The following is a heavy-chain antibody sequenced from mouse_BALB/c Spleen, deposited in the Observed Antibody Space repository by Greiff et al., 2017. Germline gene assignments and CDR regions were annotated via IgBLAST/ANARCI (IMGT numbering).Heavy chain of an antibody. Sequence: VQRVESGPGLVAPSQSLSITCTVSGFSLTSYGVHWVRQPPGKGLEWLGVIWAGGSTNYNSALMSRLSISKDNSKSQVFLKMNSLQTDDTAMYYCARAYYRYDRYAMDYWGQGTSVTVSS. CDR2: IWAGGST. V-gene: IGHV2-9*02. CDR3: ARAYYRYDRYAMDY. J-gene: IGHJ4*01. D-gene: IGHD2-14*01. CDR1: GFSLTSYG.